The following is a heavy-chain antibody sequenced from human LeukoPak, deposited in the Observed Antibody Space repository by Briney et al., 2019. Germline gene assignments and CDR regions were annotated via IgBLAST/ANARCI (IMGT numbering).Heavy chain of an antibody. CDR1: GDTFIPYT. D-gene: IGHD4-17*01. CDR2: IIPILGIA. Sequence: GSSVKVSCKASGDTFIPYTFSWVRQAPGQGLEWMGRIIPILGIANYAQKFQGRVTITADKSTSTAYMELSSLRSEDTAVYYCARVSGDYESYYYGMDVWGQGTTVTVSS. V-gene: IGHV1-69*02. CDR3: ARVSGDYESYYYGMDV. J-gene: IGHJ6*02.